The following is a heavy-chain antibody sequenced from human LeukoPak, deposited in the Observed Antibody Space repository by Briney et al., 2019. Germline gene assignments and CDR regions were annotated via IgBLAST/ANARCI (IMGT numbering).Heavy chain of an antibody. CDR3: AKDGQYQLLYQRAAFDI. D-gene: IGHD2-2*02. CDR2: IRYDGSNK. CDR1: GFTFSSYA. J-gene: IGHJ3*02. V-gene: IGHV3-30*02. Sequence: GRSLRLSCAASGFTFSSYAMHWVRQAPGKGLEWVAFIRYDGSNKYYADSVKGRFTISRDNSKNTLYLQMNSLRAEDTAVYYCAKDGQYQLLYQRAAFDIWGQGTMVTVSS.